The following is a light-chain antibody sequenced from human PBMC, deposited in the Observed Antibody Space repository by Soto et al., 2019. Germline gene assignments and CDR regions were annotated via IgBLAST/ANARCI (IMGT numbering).Light chain of an antibody. CDR3: QQYNSYVT. CDR2: KAS. J-gene: IGKJ4*01. CDR1: QSIRSW. V-gene: IGKV1-5*03. Sequence: DIQMTQSPSTLSASVGDRVTITCRASQSIRSWLAWYQQKPGKAPKLLIYKASSLESGVPSRFSGSGSGTEFTLTISSLQPDDFATYYCQQYNSYVTVGGGTKVEIK.